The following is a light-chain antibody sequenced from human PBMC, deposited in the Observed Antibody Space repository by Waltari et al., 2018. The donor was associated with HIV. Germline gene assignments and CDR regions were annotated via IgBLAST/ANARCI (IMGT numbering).Light chain of an antibody. CDR1: QSVLYSSNNKNY. Sequence: DIVMTQSPDSLAVSLGERATINCKSSQSVLYSSNNKNYLAWYQQKPGQPPKLLIYWASTRESVVPDRFSGSGSGIDFTLTISSLQAEDVAVYYCQQYYSTPHSFGQGTKLEIK. V-gene: IGKV4-1*01. CDR2: WAS. CDR3: QQYYSTPHS. J-gene: IGKJ2*03.